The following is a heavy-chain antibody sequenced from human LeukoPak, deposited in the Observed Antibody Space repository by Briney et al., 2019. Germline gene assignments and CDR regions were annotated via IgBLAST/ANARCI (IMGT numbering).Heavy chain of an antibody. CDR1: GFTFRDYY. V-gene: IGHV3-11*04. Sequence: PGGSLRLSCVASGFTFRDYYMSWIRRAPGKGLEWVSYISSLSSNIYYADSVKGRFTISRDNAKNSLYLQMNSLRDEDTAVYYCARDFRFASDYWGQGTLVTVSS. CDR3: ARDFRFASDY. CDR2: ISSLSSNI. J-gene: IGHJ4*02. D-gene: IGHD3-3*01.